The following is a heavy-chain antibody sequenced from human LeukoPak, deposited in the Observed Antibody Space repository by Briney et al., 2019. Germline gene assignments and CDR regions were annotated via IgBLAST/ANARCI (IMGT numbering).Heavy chain of an antibody. V-gene: IGHV4-59*01. CDR2: IYYSGST. Sequence: SETLSLTCTVSNGSISSYYWNWIRQPPGKGLEWIGYIYYSGSTNYNPSLKSRVTISVDTSKNQFSLKLSSVTAADTAVYYCARDKSRDCSGGSCYSRPLWFDPWGQGTLVTVSS. CDR3: ARDKSRDCSGGSCYSRPLWFDP. CDR1: NGSISSYY. D-gene: IGHD2-15*01. J-gene: IGHJ5*02.